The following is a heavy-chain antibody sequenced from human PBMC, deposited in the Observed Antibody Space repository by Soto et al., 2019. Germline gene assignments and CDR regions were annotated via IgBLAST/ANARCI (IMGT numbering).Heavy chain of an antibody. D-gene: IGHD3-22*01. J-gene: IGHJ4*02. V-gene: IGHV1-18*04. CDR1: GYSFATYG. CDR2: ISAHNGDT. Sequence: QVQLVQSGAEVKKPGASVKVSCKASGYSFATYGFSWVRQAPGQGLECVGWISAHNGDTHYSQKLQGRVTLTTDTSTNTGYMELRSLTSDDTAVYFCATEPIYYNDGSGYYPLGHWGQGTLVTVSS. CDR3: ATEPIYYNDGSGYYPLGH.